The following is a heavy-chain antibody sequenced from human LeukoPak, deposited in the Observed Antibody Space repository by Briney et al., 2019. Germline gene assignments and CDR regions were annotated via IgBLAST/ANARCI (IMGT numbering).Heavy chain of an antibody. J-gene: IGHJ4*02. D-gene: IGHD1-26*01. V-gene: IGHV1-2*02. CDR3: ARDVRPGSYCDY. Sequence: ASVKVSCKASGYTFTGYYMHLVRQAPGQGLEWMGWINPNGGGTNYAQKFQGRVTMTRDRSISTAYMELSSLRSDDAAVYYCARDVRPGSYCDYWGQGTLVTVSS. CDR1: GYTFTGYY. CDR2: INPNGGGT.